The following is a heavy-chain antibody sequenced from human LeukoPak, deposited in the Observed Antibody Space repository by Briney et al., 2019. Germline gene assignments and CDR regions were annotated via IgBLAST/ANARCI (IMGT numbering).Heavy chain of an antibody. CDR2: IKQDGSEK. J-gene: IGHJ4*02. D-gene: IGHD6-13*01. CDR3: ARDRSQQLMKSGFDY. V-gene: IGHV3-7*01. Sequence: PGGSLRLSCAASGFTFSSYWMSWVRQAPGKGLEWVANIKQDGSEKYYVDSVKGRFTISRDNAKNSLYLQMDSLRAEDTAVYYCARDRSQQLMKSGFDYWGQGTLVTVSS. CDR1: GFTFSSYW.